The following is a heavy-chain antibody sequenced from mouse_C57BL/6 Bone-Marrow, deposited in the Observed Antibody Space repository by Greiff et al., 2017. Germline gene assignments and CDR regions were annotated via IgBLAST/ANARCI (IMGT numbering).Heavy chain of an antibody. V-gene: IGHV5-6*01. D-gene: IGHD2-3*01. CDR2: ISSGGSYT. Sequence: EVKLMESGGDLVKPGGSLKLSCAASGFTFSSYGMSWVRQTPDKRLEWVATISSGGSYTYYPDSVKGRFTISRDNAKNTLYLQMSSLKSEDTAMYYCARQGDGYYVGAYWGQGTLVTVSA. J-gene: IGHJ3*01. CDR3: ARQGDGYYVGAY. CDR1: GFTFSSYG.